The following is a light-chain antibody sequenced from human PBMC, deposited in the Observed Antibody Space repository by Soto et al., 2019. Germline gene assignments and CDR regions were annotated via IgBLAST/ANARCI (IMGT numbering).Light chain of an antibody. CDR2: TNS. V-gene: IGLV1-44*01. CDR1: SSNIGSNI. CDR3: AAWDGSLQTWV. J-gene: IGLJ3*02. Sequence: QSVLTQPPSASGTPGQRVTISCSGSSSNIGSNIVNWYQHLPGTAPKLLIYTNSQRPSGVPDRFSDSKSGTSASLAISGLQSEDEADYYCAAWDGSLQTWVFGGGTKVTVL.